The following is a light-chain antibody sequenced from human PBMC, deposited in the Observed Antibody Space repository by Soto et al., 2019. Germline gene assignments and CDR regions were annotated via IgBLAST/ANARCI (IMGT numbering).Light chain of an antibody. Sequence: QSALTQPASVSGSPGQSITISYTGTSSDVGSYNLVSWYQQHPVKAPKLMIYEGSKRPSGVSNRFSGSKSGNTASLTISGLQAEDEADYYCCSYAGSSTWVFGGGTKLTVL. J-gene: IGLJ3*02. CDR2: EGS. CDR3: CSYAGSSTWV. V-gene: IGLV2-23*01. CDR1: SSDVGSYNL.